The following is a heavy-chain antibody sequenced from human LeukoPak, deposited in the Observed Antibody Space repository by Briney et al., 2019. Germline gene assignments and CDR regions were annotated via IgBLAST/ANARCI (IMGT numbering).Heavy chain of an antibody. CDR2: IYTSGST. D-gene: IGHD5-18*01. CDR1: GGSISSYY. CDR3: ALTLVRYSYEDY. Sequence: PSETLSLTWTVSGGSISSYYWSWIRQPAAKGLEWIGRIYTSGSTNYNPSLKSRVTMSVDTSKNQFSLKLSSVTAADTAVYYCALTLVRYSYEDYWGQGTLVTVSS. J-gene: IGHJ4*02. V-gene: IGHV4-4*07.